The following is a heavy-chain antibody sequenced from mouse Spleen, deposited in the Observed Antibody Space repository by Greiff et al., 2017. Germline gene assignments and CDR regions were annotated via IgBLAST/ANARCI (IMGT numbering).Heavy chain of an antibody. D-gene: IGHD1-2*01. V-gene: IGHV1-80*01. CDR3: ARITTALYYFDY. J-gene: IGHJ2*01. CDR2: IYPGDGDT. Sequence: VQLQQSGAELVRPGSSVKISCKASGYAFSSYWMNWVKQRPGQGLEWIGQIYPGDGDTNYNGKFKGKATLTADKSSSTAYMQLSSLTSEDSAVYFCARITTALYYFDYWGQGTTLTVSS. CDR1: GYAFSSYW.